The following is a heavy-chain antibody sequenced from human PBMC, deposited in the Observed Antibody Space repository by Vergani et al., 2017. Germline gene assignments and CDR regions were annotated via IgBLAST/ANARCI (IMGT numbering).Heavy chain of an antibody. CDR3: ARNITIFGVVIRGGS. CDR1: GGSFSGYY. D-gene: IGHD3-3*01. CDR2: INHSGGT. J-gene: IGHJ4*02. Sequence: QVQLQQWGAGLLKPSETLSLTCAVYGGSFSGYYWSWIRQPPGKGLEWIGEINHSGGTNYNPSLKSRVTISVDPSKNQFSLKLSSVTAADTAVYYCARNITIFGVVIRGGSRGQGTLVTVSS. V-gene: IGHV4-34*01.